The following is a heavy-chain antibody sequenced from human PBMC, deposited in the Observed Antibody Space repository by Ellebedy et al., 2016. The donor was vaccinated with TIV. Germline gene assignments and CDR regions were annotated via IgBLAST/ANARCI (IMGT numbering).Heavy chain of an antibody. CDR3: ARQLLWFGEVVGQDAFDI. V-gene: IGHV5-51*01. CDR1: GYSFTSYW. J-gene: IGHJ3*02. Sequence: PGGFLRLSCKGSGYSFTSYWIGWVRQMPGKGLEWMGIIYPGDSDTRYSPSFQGQVTISADKSISTAYLQWSSLKASDTAMYYCARQLLWFGEVVGQDAFDIWGQGTMVTVSS. CDR2: IYPGDSDT. D-gene: IGHD3-10*01.